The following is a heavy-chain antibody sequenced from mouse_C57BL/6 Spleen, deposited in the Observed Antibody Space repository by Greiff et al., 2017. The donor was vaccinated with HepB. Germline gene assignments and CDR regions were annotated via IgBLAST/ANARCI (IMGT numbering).Heavy chain of an antibody. Sequence: VQLQQSGAELARPGASVKLSCKASGYTFTSYGISWVKQRTGQGLEWIGEIYPRSGNTYYNEKFKGKATLTADKSSSTAYMELRSLTSEDAAVYFCARYNYGNAYYFDYGGQGTTLTVSS. D-gene: IGHD2-1*01. CDR2: IYPRSGNT. CDR3: ARYNYGNAYYFDY. CDR1: GYTFTSYG. V-gene: IGHV1-81*01. J-gene: IGHJ2*01.